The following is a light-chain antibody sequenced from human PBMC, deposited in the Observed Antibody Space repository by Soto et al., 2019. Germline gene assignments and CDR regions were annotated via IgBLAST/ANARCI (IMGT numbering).Light chain of an antibody. CDR1: SSDVGAYNY. Sequence: QSALTQPPSASGSPGQSVTISCTGTSSDVGAYNYVSWYQQHAGKATKLVIYEVTKRPSGVPDRFSGSKSANTASLTVSGLQAEDEADYYCSSFASSNTGVFGGGTKLTVL. V-gene: IGLV2-8*01. J-gene: IGLJ3*02. CDR3: SSFASSNTGV. CDR2: EVT.